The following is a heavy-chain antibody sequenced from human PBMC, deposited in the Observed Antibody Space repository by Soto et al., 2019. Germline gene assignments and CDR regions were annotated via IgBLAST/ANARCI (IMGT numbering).Heavy chain of an antibody. CDR2: IWYDGSNK. CDR3: ARDGVDIVVVPAAMPEGGGYYYYMDV. D-gene: IGHD2-2*01. Sequence: GGSLRLSCAASGFTFSSYGMHWVRQAPGKGLEWVAVIWYDGSNKYYADSVKGRFTISRDNSKNTLYLQMNSLRAEDTAVYYCARDGVDIVVVPAAMPEGGGYYYYMDVWGKGTTVTVSS. CDR1: GFTFSSYG. V-gene: IGHV3-33*01. J-gene: IGHJ6*03.